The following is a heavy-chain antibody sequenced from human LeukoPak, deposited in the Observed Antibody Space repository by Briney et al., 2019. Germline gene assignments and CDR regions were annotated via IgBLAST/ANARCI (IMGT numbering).Heavy chain of an antibody. D-gene: IGHD6-19*01. V-gene: IGHV3-20*01. J-gene: IGHJ2*01. CDR2: INWNGDST. CDR1: GFTFDDYG. CDR3: AREGSSGWVYWYFDL. Sequence: GGSLRLSCAASGFTFDDYGMSWVRQAPGKGLEWVSSINWNGDSTAYADSVKGRFTISRDNAKNSLYLQMNSLRADDTAFYHCAREGSSGWVYWYFDLWGRGTLVTVSS.